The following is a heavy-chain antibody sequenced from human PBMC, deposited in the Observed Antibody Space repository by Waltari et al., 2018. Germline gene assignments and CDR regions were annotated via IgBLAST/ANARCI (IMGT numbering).Heavy chain of an antibody. Sequence: QVQLQXSGPGLVKPSETLSLTCTVSGGSIXSHYWSWIRQPPGKGREWIGYIYYSGSTNYTPSLRSRVTISVDTSKSQFSLKRSSVTAAXTAVYYCARDWSWAAAAPCYWGQGTLVTVSA. V-gene: IGHV4-59*11. CDR3: ARDWSWAAAAPCY. J-gene: IGHJ4*02. CDR2: IYYSGST. CDR1: GGSIXSHY. D-gene: IGHD6-13*01.